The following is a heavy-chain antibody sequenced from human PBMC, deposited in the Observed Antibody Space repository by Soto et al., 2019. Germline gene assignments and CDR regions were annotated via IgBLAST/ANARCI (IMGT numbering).Heavy chain of an antibody. V-gene: IGHV4-59*01. J-gene: IGHJ3*02. CDR3: ARVPPRPRVTTGGLAFNI. CDR1: GGSISSYY. D-gene: IGHD5-18*01. CDR2: IYYSGST. Sequence: PSETLSLTCTVSGGSISSYYWSWIRQPPGKGLEWIGYIYYSGSTNYNPSLKSRVTISVDTSKNQFSLKLSSVTAADPAVYYCARVPPRPRVTTGGLAFNIWGQGKRVTVSS.